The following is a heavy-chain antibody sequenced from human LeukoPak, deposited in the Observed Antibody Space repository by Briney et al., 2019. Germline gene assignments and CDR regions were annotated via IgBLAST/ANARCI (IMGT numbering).Heavy chain of an antibody. CDR2: IYYSGST. Sequence: SETLSLTCTVSGGSISSGDYYWSWIRQPPGKGLEWIGYIYYSGSTYYNPSLKSRVTISVDTSKNQFSLKLSSVTAADTAVYYCATAVAGTLGGYYYYYMDVWGKGTTVTVSS. V-gene: IGHV4-30-4*08. CDR1: GGSISSGDYY. CDR3: ATAVAGTLGGYYYYYMDV. D-gene: IGHD6-19*01. J-gene: IGHJ6*03.